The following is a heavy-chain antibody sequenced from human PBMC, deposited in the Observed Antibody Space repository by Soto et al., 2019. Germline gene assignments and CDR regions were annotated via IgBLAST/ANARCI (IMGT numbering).Heavy chain of an antibody. D-gene: IGHD1-26*01. CDR2: VSGSGDST. V-gene: IGHV3-23*01. J-gene: IGHJ4*02. CDR1: GFTFSSYV. Sequence: PGWSLRLSCAASGFTFSSYVLSWVRQAPGKGLEWVSAVSGSGDSTYYADSVKGRFTISRDNSKNTLYLQMNSLRAEDTAIYYCAGGSYRPYYFDHWGQGTLVTVSS. CDR3: AGGSYRPYYFDH.